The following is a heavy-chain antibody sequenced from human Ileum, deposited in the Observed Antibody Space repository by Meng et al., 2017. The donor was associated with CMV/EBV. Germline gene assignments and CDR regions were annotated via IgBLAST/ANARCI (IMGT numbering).Heavy chain of an antibody. D-gene: IGHD4/OR15-4a*01. J-gene: IGHJ4*02. CDR3: AREMGAHDY. CDR2: TYYRSKWYD. Sequence: QVQPHQSGPGMVKPSQTLLLTCAISGDSVSSNIAAWSWIRQSPARGLEWLGRTYYRSKWYDDYAVSVKSRVTITPDTSKNQFSLHLNSVSPEDTAIYFCAREMGAHDYWGQGTLVTVSS. V-gene: IGHV6-1*01. CDR1: GDSVSSNIAA.